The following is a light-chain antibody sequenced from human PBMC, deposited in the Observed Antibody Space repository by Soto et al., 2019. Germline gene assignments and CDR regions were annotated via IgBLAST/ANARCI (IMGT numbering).Light chain of an antibody. CDR1: SSDVGGYNY. V-gene: IGLV2-14*01. J-gene: IGLJ1*01. CDR2: EVN. CDR3: SSYTSSSPLSV. Sequence: QSALTQPASVSGSPGQSITISCTGTSSDVGGYNYVSWYQQHPGKAPKLMIYEVNNRPSGVSNRFSCSKSGNTSSLTISGLQAEDEADYYCSSYTSSSPLSVFGTGTKLTVL.